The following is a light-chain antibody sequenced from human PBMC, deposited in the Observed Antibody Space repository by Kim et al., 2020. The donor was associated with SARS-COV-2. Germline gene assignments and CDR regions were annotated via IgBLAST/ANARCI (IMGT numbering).Light chain of an antibody. CDR2: TNN. CDR1: RSNIGSNT. Sequence: QSVLSQPPLASGTPGQRVTISCSGSRSNIGSNTVSWYHQLPRTAPKLLMYTNNQRPSGVPDRFSASKSGTSASLAISGLQSEDEADYYCAAWDDSLKGWVFGGGTQLTVL. CDR3: AAWDDSLKGWV. V-gene: IGLV1-44*01. J-gene: IGLJ3*02.